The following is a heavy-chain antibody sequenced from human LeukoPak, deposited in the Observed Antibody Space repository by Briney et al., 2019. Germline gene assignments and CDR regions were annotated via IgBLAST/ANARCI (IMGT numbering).Heavy chain of an antibody. J-gene: IGHJ4*02. CDR1: GFSVSNNY. V-gene: IGHV3-66*01. CDR3: ARARGDY. Sequence: GGSLRLSCAASGFSVSNNYVNWVRQAPGKGLEWVSIIYGGGDTSYADSVKGRFTISRDNAKNTLYLQMNSLRAEDTAVYYCARARGDYWGQGTLVTVSS. CDR2: IYGGGDT.